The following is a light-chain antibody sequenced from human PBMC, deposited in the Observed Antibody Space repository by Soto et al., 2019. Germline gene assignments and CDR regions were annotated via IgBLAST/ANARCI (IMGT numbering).Light chain of an antibody. CDR1: SSDVGGYNY. CDR2: DVS. J-gene: IGLJ2*01. V-gene: IGLV2-14*01. Sequence: QSASVSGSPGQSITISCTGTSSDVGGYNYVSWYQQHPGKAPKLMIYDVSNRPSGVSNRFSGSKSGNTASLTISGLQAEDEADYYCSSYTSSSTGVFGGVTKLTVL. CDR3: SSYTSSSTGV.